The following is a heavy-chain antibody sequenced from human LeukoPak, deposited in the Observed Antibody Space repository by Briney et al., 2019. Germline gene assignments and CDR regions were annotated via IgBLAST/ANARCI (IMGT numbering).Heavy chain of an antibody. V-gene: IGHV4-31*03. CDR2: IYYSGST. CDR1: GGSISSGGYY. Sequence: SETLSLTCTVSGGSISSGGYYWSWIRQHPGKGLEWIGYIYYSGSTYYNPSLKSRVTISVDTSKNQFSLKLSSVTAADTAVYSCARGARPVKTDYWGQGTLVTVSS. J-gene: IGHJ4*02. CDR3: ARGARPVKTDY. D-gene: IGHD2-2*01.